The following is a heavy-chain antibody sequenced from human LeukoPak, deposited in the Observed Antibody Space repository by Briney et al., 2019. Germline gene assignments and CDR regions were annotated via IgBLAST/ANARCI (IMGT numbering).Heavy chain of an antibody. Sequence: GGSLRLSCAASGFTFSSYWMSWVRQAPGKGLEWVANIKKDGSEKYYVDSVKGRFTISRDNAKNSLYLHMNSLRAEDTAVYYCARRSGWLQNQSSADQPNFDYWGQGALVTVSS. CDR1: GFTFSSYW. J-gene: IGHJ4*02. CDR3: ARRSGWLQNQSSADQPNFDY. D-gene: IGHD5-24*01. CDR2: IKKDGSEK. V-gene: IGHV3-7*01.